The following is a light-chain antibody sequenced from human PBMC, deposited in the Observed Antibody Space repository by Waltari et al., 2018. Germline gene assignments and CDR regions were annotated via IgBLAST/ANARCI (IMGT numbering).Light chain of an antibody. Sequence: EIVMTQSPATLSVSPGERATLSCRASQSVSSNLAWYQQQPGQAPRLLIYGASTRATGIPARFSGSGSGTEFTLTISSLQSEDFAVYYCHQYNNWQTFGPGTKVEIK. V-gene: IGKV3-15*01. CDR3: HQYNNWQT. CDR1: QSVSSN. CDR2: GAS. J-gene: IGKJ1*01.